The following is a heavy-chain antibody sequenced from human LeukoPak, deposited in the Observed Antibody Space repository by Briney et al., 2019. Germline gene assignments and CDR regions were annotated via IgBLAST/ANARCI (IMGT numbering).Heavy chain of an antibody. CDR3: AKSIGGATRFPVFDY. D-gene: IGHD1-26*01. CDR2: ISGSGGST. CDR1: GFSFSSDA. J-gene: IGHJ4*02. Sequence: GGSLRLSCAASGFSFSSDAMSWVRQAPGKGLEWVSGISGSGGSTYYGDPVKGRFTISRDNSKNTLYLQMNRLRAEDTAVYYCAKSIGGATRFPVFDYWGQGTLVNGSS. V-gene: IGHV3-23*01.